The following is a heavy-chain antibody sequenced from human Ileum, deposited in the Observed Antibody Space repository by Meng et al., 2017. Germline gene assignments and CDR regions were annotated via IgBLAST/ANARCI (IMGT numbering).Heavy chain of an antibody. CDR3: AKDRVVAATMGAWGY. J-gene: IGHJ4*02. V-gene: IGHV3-48*03. CDR2: IGSRDDTK. D-gene: IGHD2-15*01. CDR1: GFTFRSYE. Sequence: GGSLRLSCAASGFTFRSYEMNWVRQAPGKGLEWLSYIGSRDDTKHYADSVRGRFTISRDNAKKTLYLQMNSLRAEDTAVYYCAKDRVVAATMGAWGYWGQGTLVTVSS.